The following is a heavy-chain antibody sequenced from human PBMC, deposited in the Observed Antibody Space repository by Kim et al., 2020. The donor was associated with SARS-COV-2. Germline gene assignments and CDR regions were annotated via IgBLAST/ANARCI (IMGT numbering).Heavy chain of an antibody. D-gene: IGHD6-25*01. Sequence: DYAAPVKGRFTISRDDSKNTLYLQMNSLKTEDTAVYYCTTGYTSGGNSVPWGQGTLVTVSS. V-gene: IGHV3-15*01. J-gene: IGHJ5*02. CDR3: TTGYTSGGNSVP.